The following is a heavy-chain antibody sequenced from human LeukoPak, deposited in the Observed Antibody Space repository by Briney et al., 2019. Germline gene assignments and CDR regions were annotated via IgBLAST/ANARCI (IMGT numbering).Heavy chain of an antibody. V-gene: IGHV3-23*01. Sequence: GGSLRLCCAASGFTFSTYGMSWVRQAPGKGLDWVSAISGSGGSTYYADSVKGRFTISRDNSKNTLYLQMNSLRAEDTAIYYCAKDGYCSGGNCYSANDAFDIWGQGTMVTVSS. J-gene: IGHJ3*02. CDR3: AKDGYCSGGNCYSANDAFDI. CDR1: GFTFSTYG. D-gene: IGHD2-15*01. CDR2: ISGSGGST.